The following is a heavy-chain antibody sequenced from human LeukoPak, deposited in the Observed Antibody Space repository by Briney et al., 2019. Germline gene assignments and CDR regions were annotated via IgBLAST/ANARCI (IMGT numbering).Heavy chain of an antibody. CDR2: INPNSGGT. V-gene: IGHV1-2*02. Sequence: ASVKVSCKASEYTFTSYYMHWVRQAPGQGLEWVGWINPNSGGTSYAQKFQGRVTMTRDTSISTAYMDLSRLRSDDTAVYYRARGVTARGFYYYMDVWGKGTTVTISS. D-gene: IGHD2-21*02. CDR3: ARGVTARGFYYYMDV. J-gene: IGHJ6*03. CDR1: EYTFTSYY.